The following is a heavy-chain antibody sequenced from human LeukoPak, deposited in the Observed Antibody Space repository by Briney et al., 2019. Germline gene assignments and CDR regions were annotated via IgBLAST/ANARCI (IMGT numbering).Heavy chain of an antibody. CDR1: GFVLSTYT. V-gene: IGHV3-21*01. J-gene: IGHJ4*02. D-gene: IGHD2-2*01. CDR2: ISSSSSYI. Sequence: AGGSLRLSCAASGFVLSTYTMNWVRQAPGKGLEWVSSISSSSSYIYYADSVKGRFTISRDNAKNSMYLQMNSLRAEDTAAYYCTRDPGRCTSTSCYPDYWGQGTLVTVSS. CDR3: TRDPGRCTSTSCYPDY.